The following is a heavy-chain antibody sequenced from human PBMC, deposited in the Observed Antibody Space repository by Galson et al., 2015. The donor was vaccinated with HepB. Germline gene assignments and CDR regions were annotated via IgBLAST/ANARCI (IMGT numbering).Heavy chain of an antibody. CDR1: GFTFSSYA. D-gene: IGHD4-17*01. Sequence: SLRLSCAASGFTFSSYAMSWVRQAPGKGLEWVSAISGSGGSTYYADSVKGRFTISRDNAKNSLYLQMNSLRAEDTAVYYCARDLYGDYNWFDPWGQGTLVTVSS. CDR2: ISGSGGST. V-gene: IGHV3-23*01. J-gene: IGHJ5*02. CDR3: ARDLYGDYNWFDP.